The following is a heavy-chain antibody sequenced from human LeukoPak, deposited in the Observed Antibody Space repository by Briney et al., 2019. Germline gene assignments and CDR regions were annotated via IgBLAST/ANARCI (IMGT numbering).Heavy chain of an antibody. CDR1: GYTFTSYG. Sequence: ASVKVSCKASGYTFTSYGLSWVRQAPGQRLEWMGWISAYNGKTNYAQTLQGRVTMTTDTSTSTAYMELRSLRSEDTVVYYCAREGYCASTSCENSLSIYYYYGTDVWGQGTTVTVSS. V-gene: IGHV1-18*01. D-gene: IGHD2-2*01. CDR2: ISAYNGKT. CDR3: AREGYCASTSCENSLSIYYYYGTDV. J-gene: IGHJ6*02.